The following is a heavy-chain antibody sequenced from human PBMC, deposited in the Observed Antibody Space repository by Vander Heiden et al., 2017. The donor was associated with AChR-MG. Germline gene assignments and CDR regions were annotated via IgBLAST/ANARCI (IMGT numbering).Heavy chain of an antibody. D-gene: IGHD3-22*01. V-gene: IGHV4-39*01. CDR3: ARTAIVYYYYYMDV. CDR2: IFYSGIS. Sequence: QLQLQESGPGLVKPSETLSLTCTVSGGSISRSTYYWGWIRQPPGKVLEWIGSIFYSGISYYNPSLKSRVTISVDTSKNQFSLRLSSVTAADTAVYYCARTAIVYYYYYMDVWGKGTTVTVS. CDR1: GGSISRSTYY. J-gene: IGHJ6*03.